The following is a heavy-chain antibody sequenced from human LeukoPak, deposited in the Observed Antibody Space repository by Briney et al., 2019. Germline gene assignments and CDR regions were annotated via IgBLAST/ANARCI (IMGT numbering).Heavy chain of an antibody. V-gene: IGHV3-30-3*01. CDR1: GFTLSTYA. CDR3: ASVGEYYDVLTGPDY. Sequence: GGSLRLSCAASGFTLSTYALHWVRQAPGKGLEWVAVISYDGSNIYYADSVKGRFTISRDNPKNTLYLQMNSLRTEDTAVYYCASVGEYYDVLTGPDYWGQGTLVTVSS. D-gene: IGHD3-9*01. CDR2: ISYDGSNI. J-gene: IGHJ4*02.